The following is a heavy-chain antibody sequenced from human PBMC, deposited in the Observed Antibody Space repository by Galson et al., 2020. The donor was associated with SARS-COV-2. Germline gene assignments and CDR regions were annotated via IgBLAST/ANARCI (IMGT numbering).Heavy chain of an antibody. CDR1: GYTFTSYG. V-gene: IGHV1-18*01. CDR3: ARDTHYGVGPNWFDP. CDR2: ISAYNGNT. Sequence: ASVKVSCKASGYTFTSYGISWVRQAPGQGLEWMGWISAYNGNTNYAQKLQGRVTMTTDTSTSTAYMELRSLRSDDTAVYYCARDTHYGVGPNWFDPWGQGTLVTVSS. D-gene: IGHD4-17*01. J-gene: IGHJ5*02.